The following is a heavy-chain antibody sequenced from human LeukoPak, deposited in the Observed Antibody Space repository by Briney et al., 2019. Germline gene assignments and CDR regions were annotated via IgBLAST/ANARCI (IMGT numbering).Heavy chain of an antibody. V-gene: IGHV3-43*02. J-gene: IGHJ6*02. Sequence: GGSLRLSCAASGFTFGPYAMCWVRQGPGRGLEWVSVIKADGSGTFYADSVRGRFTTSRDNSKNSLYLQMNSLTSEDTALYYCATWAFYHNLDVWGQGTTVIVSS. CDR2: IKADGSGT. CDR3: ATWAFYHNLDV. D-gene: IGHD2/OR15-2a*01. CDR1: GFTFGPYA.